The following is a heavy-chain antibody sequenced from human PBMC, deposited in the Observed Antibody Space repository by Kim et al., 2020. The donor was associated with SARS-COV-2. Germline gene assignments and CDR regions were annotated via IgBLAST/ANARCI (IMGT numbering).Heavy chain of an antibody. Sequence: GGSLRLSCAASGFTFSDHYMDWVRQAPGKGLEWVGRTRNKANSYTTEYAASVKGRFTISRDDSKNSLYLQMNSLKTEDTAVYYCARWVLGYCSGGSCYGSFDYWGQGTLVTVSS. CDR3: ARWVLGYCSGGSCYGSFDY. V-gene: IGHV3-72*01. D-gene: IGHD2-15*01. CDR2: TRNKANSYTT. J-gene: IGHJ4*02. CDR1: GFTFSDHY.